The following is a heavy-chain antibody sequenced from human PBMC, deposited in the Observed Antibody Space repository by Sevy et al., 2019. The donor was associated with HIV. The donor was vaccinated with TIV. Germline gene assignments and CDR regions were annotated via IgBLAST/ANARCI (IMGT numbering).Heavy chain of an antibody. V-gene: IGHV3-30*04. CDR2: ISHDGRNYK. CDR3: ARDRGEILRSAFKS. D-gene: IGHD3-10*01. CDR1: EFTFSEYG. J-gene: IGHJ5*02. Sequence: GGSLRLSCAASEFTFSEYGMHWVRQAPGKGLEWVAVISHDGRNYKYNADFVKGRFTISRDNSRNTLYLQMNSLRAEDTAIYYCARDRGEILRSAFKSWGQGTLVTVSS.